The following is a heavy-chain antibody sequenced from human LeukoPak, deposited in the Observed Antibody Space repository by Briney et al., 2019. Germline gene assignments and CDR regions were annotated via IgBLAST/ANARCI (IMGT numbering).Heavy chain of an antibody. J-gene: IGHJ4*02. CDR1: GFNFNDAW. CDR2: VRTTAEGETT. CDR3: TAGLGKTDDDS. V-gene: IGHV3-15*01. D-gene: IGHD4-11*01. Sequence: GGSLRLSCEGSGFNFNDAWMSWIRQAPGKGREWVGRVRTTAEGETTDYGAPVRGRFIISRDDSKSMVYLQMNRLETEDTAIYYCTAGLGKTDDDSWGQGTLVTVSS.